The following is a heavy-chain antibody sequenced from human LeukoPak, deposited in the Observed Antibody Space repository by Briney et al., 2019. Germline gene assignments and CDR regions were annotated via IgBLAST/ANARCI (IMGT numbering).Heavy chain of an antibody. J-gene: IGHJ5*02. CDR3: ARGSSGWFSDP. CDR2: INHSGST. D-gene: IGHD6-19*01. CDR1: GGSFSGYY. V-gene: IGHV4-34*01. Sequence: SETLSLTCAVYGGSFSGYYWSWIRQPPGKWLEWIGEINHSGSTNYNPSLKSRVTISVDTSKNQFSLKLSSVTAADTAVYYCARGSSGWFSDPWGQGTLVTVSS.